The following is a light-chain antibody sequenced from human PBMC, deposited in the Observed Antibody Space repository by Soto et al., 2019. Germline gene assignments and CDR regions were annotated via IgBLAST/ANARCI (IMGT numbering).Light chain of an antibody. Sequence: EIVLTHSPGTLSLSPGERATFSFSASQSVSSSYIAWYQQKRGQAPRRLIYGASIRATGIPDRFSGSGSGTDFTLTISRLEPEDFALYYCQQYHTSPLTFGQGTKVE. CDR2: GAS. V-gene: IGKV3-20*01. CDR3: QQYHTSPLT. J-gene: IGKJ1*01. CDR1: QSVSSSY.